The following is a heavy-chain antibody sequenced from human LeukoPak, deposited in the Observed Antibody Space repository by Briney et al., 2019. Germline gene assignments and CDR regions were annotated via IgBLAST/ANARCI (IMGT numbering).Heavy chain of an antibody. D-gene: IGHD3-22*01. Sequence: GGSLRLSCAASGFTFSSYTMSWVRQAPGKGLEWVSAISGSGGSTYYADSVKGRFTISRDNSKNTLYLQMNSLRAEDTAVYYCAKDGVAYYYDSSGYYYFDYWGQGILVTVSS. J-gene: IGHJ4*02. V-gene: IGHV3-23*01. CDR1: GFTFSSYT. CDR3: AKDGVAYYYDSSGYYYFDY. CDR2: ISGSGGST.